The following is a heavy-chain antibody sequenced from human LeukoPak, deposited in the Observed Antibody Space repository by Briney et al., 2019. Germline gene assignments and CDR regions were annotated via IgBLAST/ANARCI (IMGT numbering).Heavy chain of an antibody. CDR1: GFTFSSYS. D-gene: IGHD1-26*01. CDR3: ARMLLSGSYRFDY. CDR2: ISSSSSYI. V-gene: IGHV3-21*01. Sequence: GGSLRLSCAASGFTFSSYSMNWVRQAPGKGLEWVSSISSSSSYIYYADSVKGRFTISRDNAKNSLYLQMNSLRAEDTAVYYCARMLLSGSYRFDYWGQGTLVTVSS. J-gene: IGHJ4*02.